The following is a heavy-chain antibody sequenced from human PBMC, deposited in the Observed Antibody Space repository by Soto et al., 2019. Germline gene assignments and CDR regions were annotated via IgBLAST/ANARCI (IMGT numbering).Heavy chain of an antibody. D-gene: IGHD2-2*01. V-gene: IGHV1-69*02. Sequence: SVKVSCKASGGTFSSYTISWVRQAPGQGLEWMGRIIPILGIANYAQKFQGRVTITADKSTSTAYMELSSLRSEDTAVYYCARAGVRGYCSSTSCYGEFDYWGQGTLVTVSS. CDR1: GGTFSSYT. J-gene: IGHJ4*02. CDR2: IIPILGIA. CDR3: ARAGVRGYCSSTSCYGEFDY.